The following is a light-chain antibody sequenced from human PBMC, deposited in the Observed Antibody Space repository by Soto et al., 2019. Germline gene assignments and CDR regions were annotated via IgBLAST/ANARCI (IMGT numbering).Light chain of an antibody. CDR3: CSYAGSYRVV. CDR2: DVS. CDR1: SSDVGGYDS. J-gene: IGLJ2*01. Sequence: QLVLTQPRSVSGSPGQSVSIPCTGASSDVGGYDSVSWYQQHPGKVPKLMIYDVSKRPSGVPDRFSGSKSGNTASLTISGLQAEDEADYYCCSYAGSYRVVFGGGTKVTVL. V-gene: IGLV2-11*01.